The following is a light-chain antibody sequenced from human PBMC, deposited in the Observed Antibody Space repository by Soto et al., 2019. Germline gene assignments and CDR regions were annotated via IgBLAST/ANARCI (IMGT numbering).Light chain of an antibody. Sequence: EIVLTQSPGTLSLSPGERATLACRASQSVSSSYVAWYQQNPGQAPRLLIYGASNRATAIPDRFSGSGSGTDFTLTISRLEPEDVAVYYCQQYGTSPLSFGGGTKVEIK. J-gene: IGKJ4*01. V-gene: IGKV3-20*01. CDR1: QSVSSSY. CDR3: QQYGTSPLS. CDR2: GAS.